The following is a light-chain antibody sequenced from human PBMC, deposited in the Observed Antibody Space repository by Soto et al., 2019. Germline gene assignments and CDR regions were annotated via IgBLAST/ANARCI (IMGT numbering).Light chain of an antibody. V-gene: IGLV2-18*02. CDR1: SSDVGSYNR. J-gene: IGLJ1*01. Sequence: QSALTQPPSVSGSPGQSVTISCTGTSSDVGSYNRVSWYQQPPGTAPKLMIYEVSNRPSGVPDRFSGSKSGNTASLTISGLQAGDGADYYCLSYTSSNSDVFGTGTKLTVL. CDR3: LSYTSSNSDV. CDR2: EVS.